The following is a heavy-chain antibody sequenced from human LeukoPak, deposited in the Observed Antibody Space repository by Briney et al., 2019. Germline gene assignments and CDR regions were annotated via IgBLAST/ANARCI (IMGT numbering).Heavy chain of an antibody. CDR1: GYSFTSYW. D-gene: IGHD4-23*01. V-gene: IGHV5-51*01. CDR2: IYPGDSDT. CDR3: ARSGYGGNYYYYYYMDV. Sequence: GESLKISCKGSGYSFTSYWIGWVRQMPGKGLEWMGIIYPGDSDTRYSPSFQGQVTISADKSTSPAYLQWSSLKASDTAMYYCARSGYGGNYYYYYYMDVWGKGTTVTVSS. J-gene: IGHJ6*03.